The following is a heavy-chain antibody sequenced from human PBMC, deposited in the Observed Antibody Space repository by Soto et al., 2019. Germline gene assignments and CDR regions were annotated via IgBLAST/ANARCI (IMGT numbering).Heavy chain of an antibody. CDR1: GGSISSYY. D-gene: IGHD3-22*01. Sequence: SETLSLTCTVSGGSISSYYWSWIRQPPGKGLEWIGYIYYSGSTNYNPSLKSRVTISVDTSKNQFSLKLSSVTAADTAVYYCARGIHYYDSSGYYFWGQGTLVSVSS. V-gene: IGHV4-59*01. J-gene: IGHJ4*02. CDR2: IYYSGST. CDR3: ARGIHYYDSSGYYF.